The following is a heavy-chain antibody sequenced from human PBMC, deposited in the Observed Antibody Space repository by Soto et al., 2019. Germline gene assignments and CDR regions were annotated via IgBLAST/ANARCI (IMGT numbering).Heavy chain of an antibody. Sequence: EVQILESGGGLIQPGGSLRLSCAASGFTFTTYAMSWVRQAPGKGLEWVSAISGSGGNTYYADSVKGRFNISRDNSKNTVHLQMNSLRVDATAVYYCAKDFGEHWLPDYWGQGTLVTVSS. CDR1: GFTFTTYA. CDR2: ISGSGGNT. J-gene: IGHJ4*02. V-gene: IGHV3-23*01. D-gene: IGHD3-10*01. CDR3: AKDFGEHWLPDY.